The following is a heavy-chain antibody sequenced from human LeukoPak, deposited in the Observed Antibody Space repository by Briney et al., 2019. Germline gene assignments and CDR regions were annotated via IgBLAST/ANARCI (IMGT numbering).Heavy chain of an antibody. V-gene: IGHV3-48*01. Sequence: GGSLRLSCAASGFTFSTYSMNWVRQAPGKGLEWVSYISSSSSTIYYADSVKGRFTISRDNAKNSLYLQMNSLRAEDTAVYYCARDPLWSGYYTPYYFDYWGQGTLVTVSS. D-gene: IGHD3-3*01. CDR1: GFTFSTYS. CDR2: ISSSSSTI. J-gene: IGHJ4*02. CDR3: ARDPLWSGYYTPYYFDY.